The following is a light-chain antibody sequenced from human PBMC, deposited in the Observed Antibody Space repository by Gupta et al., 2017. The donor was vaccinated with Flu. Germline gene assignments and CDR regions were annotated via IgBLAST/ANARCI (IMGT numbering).Light chain of an antibody. CDR1: SSNIGSNP. CDR2: SNN. CDR3: AAWDDSLSGVV. V-gene: IGLV1-44*01. J-gene: IGLJ2*01. Sequence: GQRVTISCSGSSSNIGSNPVNWYQQLPGTAPTLLIYSNNQRPSGVPDRFSGSKSGTSASLAISGLQSEDAADYSCAAWDDSLSGVVFGGGT.